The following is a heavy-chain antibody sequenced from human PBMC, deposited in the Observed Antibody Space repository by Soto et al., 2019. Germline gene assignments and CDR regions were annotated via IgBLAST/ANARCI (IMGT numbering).Heavy chain of an antibody. CDR3: AKGNSGSYYGAFDI. J-gene: IGHJ3*02. Sequence: GSPRLRCEACRFTFRSSVVTWVLQTTWKWLEWVSAISGSGGSTYYADSVKGRFTISRDNSKNTLYLQMNSLRAEDTAVYYCAKGNSGSYYGAFDIWGQGTMVTVSS. V-gene: IGHV3-23*01. CDR2: ISGSGGST. CDR1: RFTFRSSV. D-gene: IGHD1-26*01.